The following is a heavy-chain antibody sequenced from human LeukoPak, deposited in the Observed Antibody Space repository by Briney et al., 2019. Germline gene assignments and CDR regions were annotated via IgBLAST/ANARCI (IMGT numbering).Heavy chain of an antibody. Sequence: PGGSLRLSCAASGFTFSSYSMNWVRQAPGKGLEWVSYISSSSSTIYYADSVKGRFTISRDNAKNSLYLQMNSLRDEDTAVYFCTKVLSYWSPFQHWGQGTLVTVSS. D-gene: IGHD2-21*01. CDR3: TKVLSYWSPFQH. CDR1: GFTFSSYS. V-gene: IGHV3-48*02. CDR2: ISSSSSTI. J-gene: IGHJ1*01.